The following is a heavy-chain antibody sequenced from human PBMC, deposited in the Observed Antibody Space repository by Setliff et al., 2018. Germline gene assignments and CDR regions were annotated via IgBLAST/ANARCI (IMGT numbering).Heavy chain of an antibody. CDR2: IYYSGST. D-gene: IGHD2-21*02. J-gene: IGHJ3*02. V-gene: IGHV4-59*12. Sequence: SETLSLTCTVSGASISTYYWSWIRQPPGEGLEWIGYIYYSGSTNYNPSLKSRVTMSVDTSKNQLSLRAEDTAVYYCARVACGGDSCAFDIWGQGTMVTVSS. CDR3: ARVACGGDSCAFDI. CDR1: GASISTYY.